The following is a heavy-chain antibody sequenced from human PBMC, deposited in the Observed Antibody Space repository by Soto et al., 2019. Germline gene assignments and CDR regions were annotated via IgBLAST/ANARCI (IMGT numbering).Heavy chain of an antibody. CDR2: VNPGTGTT. J-gene: IGHJ6*03. CDR3: ARVGNYYGSGNPRPHHLYSMDV. CDR1: GYTFINYY. Sequence: QVQLVQSGAEVKKPGASVKVSCKASGYTFINYYINWVRQAPGQGLEWLGLVNPGTGTTKYAQKLQGRVTMTRDTYTTTVYMELSSLRSDDTAVYYCARVGNYYGSGNPRPHHLYSMDVWGQGTTVTVS. V-gene: IGHV1-46*01. D-gene: IGHD3-10*01.